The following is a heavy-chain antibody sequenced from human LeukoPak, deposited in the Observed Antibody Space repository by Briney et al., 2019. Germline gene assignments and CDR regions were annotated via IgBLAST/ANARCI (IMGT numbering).Heavy chain of an antibody. J-gene: IGHJ3*02. D-gene: IGHD1-26*01. CDR1: GFTFSSYA. Sequence: GGSLRLSCAASGFTFSSYAMSWVRQAPGKGLEWVSAISGSGGSTYYADSVKGRFTISRDNSKNTLYLQMNSLRAEDTAVYYCARGGSYSSNAFDIWGQGTMVTVSA. V-gene: IGHV3-23*01. CDR3: ARGGSYSSNAFDI. CDR2: ISGSGGST.